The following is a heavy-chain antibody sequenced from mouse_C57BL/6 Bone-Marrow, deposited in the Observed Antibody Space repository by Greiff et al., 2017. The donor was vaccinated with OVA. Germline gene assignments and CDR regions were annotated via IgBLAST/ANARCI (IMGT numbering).Heavy chain of an antibody. D-gene: IGHD4-1*01. Sequence: EVKVEESGGGLVQPGGSLKLSCAASGFTFSDYYMYWVRQTPEKRLEWVAYISNGGGSTYYPDTVKGRFTISRDNAKNTLYLQMSRLKSEDTAMYYCARHETGTRGYAMDYWGQGTSVTVSS. J-gene: IGHJ4*01. CDR1: GFTFSDYY. V-gene: IGHV5-12*01. CDR3: ARHETGTRGYAMDY. CDR2: ISNGGGST.